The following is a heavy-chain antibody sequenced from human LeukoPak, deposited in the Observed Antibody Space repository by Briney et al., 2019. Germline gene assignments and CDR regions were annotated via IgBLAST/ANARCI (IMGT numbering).Heavy chain of an antibody. CDR1: GFIFNNYA. D-gene: IGHD5-12*01. CDR2: ISGSTIST. Sequence: GGSLRLSCAASGFIFNNYAMSWVRQAPGKGLEWVSIISGSTISTYYGDSVKGRFTISRDNSKNTLYLQMNSLRSEGTAVYYCAKSRQTSGYDYYYDAFDIWGQGTVVTVSP. J-gene: IGHJ3*02. CDR3: AKSRQTSGYDYYYDAFDI. V-gene: IGHV3-23*01.